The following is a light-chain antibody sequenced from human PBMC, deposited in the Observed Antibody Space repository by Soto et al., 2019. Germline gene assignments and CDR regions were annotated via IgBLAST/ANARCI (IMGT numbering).Light chain of an antibody. J-gene: IGKJ2*01. CDR1: QSVFSSANSKNF. CDR2: WAS. CDR3: QQYYSNPYT. V-gene: IGKV4-1*01. Sequence: DIVMTQSPDSLPVSLGETATINCKSSQSVFSSANSKNFLAWYQQRPGQPPNLLIYWASTRESGVPHRFSGSGACTEFTLPISSLQAEDVAVYYCQQYYSNPYTFGQGTKLEIK.